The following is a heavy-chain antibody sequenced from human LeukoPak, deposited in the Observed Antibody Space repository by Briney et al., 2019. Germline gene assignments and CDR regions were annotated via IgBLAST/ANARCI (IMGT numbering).Heavy chain of an antibody. CDR3: ARDRVGGGVVTKYYYYYYGMDV. J-gene: IGHJ6*02. Sequence: KYYVDSVKGPFTISRDNAKNSLYLQMNSLRAEDTAVYYCARDRVGGGVVTKYYYYYYGMDVWGQGTTVTVSS. D-gene: IGHD2-21*02. V-gene: IGHV3-7*01. CDR2: K.